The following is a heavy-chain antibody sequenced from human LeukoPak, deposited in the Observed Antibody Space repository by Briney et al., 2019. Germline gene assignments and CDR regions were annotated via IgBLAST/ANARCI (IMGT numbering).Heavy chain of an antibody. CDR2: INPNSGGT. CDR3: ARLLRFLVWYPIDYYYGMDV. J-gene: IGHJ6*02. CDR1: GYTFTGYY. Sequence: ASVKVSCKASGYTFTGYYMHWVRQAPGQGLEWMGWINPNSGGTNHAQKFQGRVTMTRDTSISTAYMELSRLRSDDTAVYYCARLLRFLVWYPIDYYYGMDVWGQGTTVTVSS. V-gene: IGHV1-2*02. D-gene: IGHD3-3*01.